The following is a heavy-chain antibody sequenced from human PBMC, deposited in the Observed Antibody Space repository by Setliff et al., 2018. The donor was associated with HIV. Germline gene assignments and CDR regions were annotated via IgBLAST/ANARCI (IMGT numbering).Heavy chain of an antibody. V-gene: IGHV4-38-2*01. CDR3: ASRSSYVPLYFYYMDV. CDR1: AYSISSGYY. Sequence: PSETLSLTCAVSAYSISSGYYWGWIRQPPGKGLEWIGSIYHSGSTYYNPSLKSRVTISVDTSKNQFSLKVTSVTAADTAVYYCASRSSYVPLYFYYMDVWGKGTTVTVSS. J-gene: IGHJ6*03. CDR2: IYHSGST. D-gene: IGHD3-16*01.